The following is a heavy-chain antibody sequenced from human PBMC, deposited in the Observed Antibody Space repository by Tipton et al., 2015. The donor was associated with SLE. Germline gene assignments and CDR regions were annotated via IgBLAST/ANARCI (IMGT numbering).Heavy chain of an antibody. CDR1: GDSMTSSLYY. CDR3: ARIRLGFGQLFSHFDN. CDR2: ISYSGST. Sequence: GLVKPSETLSLICTVSGDSMTSSLYYWGWVRQPPGKGLESIGSISYSGSTYYNPSLKSRVTISVDTSKKQFSLKLRSVTAADTAVYYCARIRLGFGQLFSHFDNWGQGTLVTVSS. D-gene: IGHD3-10*01. J-gene: IGHJ4*02. V-gene: IGHV4-39*07.